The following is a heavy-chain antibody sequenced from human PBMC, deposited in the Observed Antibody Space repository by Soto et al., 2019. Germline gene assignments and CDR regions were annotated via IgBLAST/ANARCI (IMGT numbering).Heavy chain of an antibody. CDR3: ARPGYYDSSGFFNFDY. D-gene: IGHD3-22*01. V-gene: IGHV5-51*01. CDR1: GYSFTSYW. Sequence: PGESLKISCKGSGYSFTSYWIGWVRQMPGKGLEWMGIIYPGDSDTRYSPSFQGQVTISADKSITTVYLQWNSLKASDTAIYYCARPGYYDSSGFFNFDYWGQGTLVTVSS. J-gene: IGHJ4*02. CDR2: IYPGDSDT.